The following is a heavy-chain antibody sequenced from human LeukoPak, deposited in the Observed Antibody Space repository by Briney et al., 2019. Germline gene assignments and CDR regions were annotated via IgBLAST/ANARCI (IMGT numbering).Heavy chain of an antibody. J-gene: IGHJ4*02. CDR1: GFTFSSYW. CDR2: IKQDGSEK. D-gene: IGHD6-13*01. V-gene: IGHV3-7*01. CDR3: ARGNSSSWYGGHYFDY. Sequence: PGGSLRLSCAASGFTFSSYWMSWVRQAPGKGLEWVANIKQDGSEKYYVDSVKGRFTISRDNAKNSLYLQMNSLRAEDTAMYYCARGNSSSWYGGHYFDYWGQGTLVTVSS.